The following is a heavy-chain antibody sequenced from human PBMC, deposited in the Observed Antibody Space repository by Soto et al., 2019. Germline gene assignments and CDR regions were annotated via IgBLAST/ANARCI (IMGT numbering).Heavy chain of an antibody. CDR2: INPNSGGT. V-gene: IGHV1-2*04. CDR1: GYTFPGYS. Sequence: SVQDSCKASGYTFPGYSMHWVRQAPGQGLEWMGWINPNSGGTNYAQKFQGWVTMTRDTSISTAYMELSRLRSDDTAVYYCARSDIVVVPAAIAYYYYGMDVWGQGTTVTVSS. J-gene: IGHJ6*02. CDR3: ARSDIVVVPAAIAYYYYGMDV. D-gene: IGHD2-2*01.